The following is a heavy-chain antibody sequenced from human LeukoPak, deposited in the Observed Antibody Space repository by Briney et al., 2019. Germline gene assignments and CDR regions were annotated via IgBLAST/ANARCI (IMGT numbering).Heavy chain of an antibody. CDR2: INPSDGRT. CDR3: ARDDRIAVAGPYFFDY. D-gene: IGHD6-19*01. V-gene: IGHV1-46*01. J-gene: IGHJ4*02. Sequence: GASVKVSCKASGYTFTSYYIHWVRQAPGQGLEWMGIINPSDGRTNYAQRLQGGVTVSRDTSTNIVYMELYSLRSEDTAVYYCARDDRIAVAGPYFFDYWGQGTLVTVSS. CDR1: GYTFTSYY.